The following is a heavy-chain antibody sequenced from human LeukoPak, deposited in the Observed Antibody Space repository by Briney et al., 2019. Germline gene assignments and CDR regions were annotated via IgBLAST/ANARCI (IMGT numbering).Heavy chain of an antibody. V-gene: IGHV3-53*01. J-gene: IGHJ6*03. CDR1: GFTVSSNY. CDR3: ARTFRGGYDAYYYYMDV. CDR2: IYSGGST. D-gene: IGHD5-12*01. Sequence: PGGSLRLSCAASGFTVSSNYMSWVRQAPGKGLEWVSVIYSGGSTYYADSVKGRFTISRDNSKNTLHLQMNSLRAEDTAVYYCARTFRGGYDAYYYYMDVWGKGTTVTVSS.